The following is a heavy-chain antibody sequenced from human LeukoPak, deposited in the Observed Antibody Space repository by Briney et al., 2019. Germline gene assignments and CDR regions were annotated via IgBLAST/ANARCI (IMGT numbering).Heavy chain of an antibody. J-gene: IGHJ3*02. CDR1: GCTFSSYA. Sequence: SVNVSCKASGCTFSSYAISWVRQAPGQGLEWMGGIIPIFGTANYAQKFQGRVTITADESTSTAYMELSSLRSEDTAVYYCARDAGNIAAAGNAFDIWGQGTMVTVSS. D-gene: IGHD6-13*01. CDR3: ARDAGNIAAAGNAFDI. CDR2: IIPIFGTA. V-gene: IGHV1-69*13.